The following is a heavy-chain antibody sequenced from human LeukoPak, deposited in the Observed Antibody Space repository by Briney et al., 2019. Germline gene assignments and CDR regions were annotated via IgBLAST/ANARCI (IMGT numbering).Heavy chain of an antibody. V-gene: IGHV3-66*02. Sequence: GGSLRLSCAASGFTVSSNYMTWVRQAPGKGLEWVSIIYSGGSTYYADSVNGRFSISRDNSKNTLYPQMNSLGVEDTAVYYCARGQEWLGPTDVWAQGTTVSVSS. CDR2: IYSGGST. D-gene: IGHD6-19*01. CDR1: GFTVSSNY. J-gene: IGHJ6*02. CDR3: ARGQEWLGPTDV.